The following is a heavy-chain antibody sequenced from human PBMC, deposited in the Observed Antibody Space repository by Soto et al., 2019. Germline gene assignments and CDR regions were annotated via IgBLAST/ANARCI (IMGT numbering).Heavy chain of an antibody. V-gene: IGHV1-3*01. CDR2: INAGNGNT. J-gene: IGHJ5*02. Sequence: GASVKVSCKASGYTFTSYAMLWVRQAPGQRLEWMGWINAGNGNTKYSQKLQGRVTITRDTSASTAYMELSSLRSEDTAVYYCARDPGYSFGSTWGQGTLVTVSS. D-gene: IGHD5-18*01. CDR3: ARDPGYSFGST. CDR1: GYTFTSYA.